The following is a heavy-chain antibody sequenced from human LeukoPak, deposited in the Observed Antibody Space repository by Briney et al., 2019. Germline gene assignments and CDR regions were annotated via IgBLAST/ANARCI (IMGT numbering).Heavy chain of an antibody. CDR1: GFTFNSYG. Sequence: PGGSLRLSCAASGFTFNSYGMHWARQAPGKGLQWVAAISYDGTTRYHADSVKGRFTISRDNSKDTLYLDMNSLRPEDTATYYCARVRRYSQYESSGYYADSWGQGTLIIVSS. CDR2: ISYDGTTR. V-gene: IGHV3-30*03. CDR3: ARVRRYSQYESSGYYADS. J-gene: IGHJ5*01. D-gene: IGHD3-22*01.